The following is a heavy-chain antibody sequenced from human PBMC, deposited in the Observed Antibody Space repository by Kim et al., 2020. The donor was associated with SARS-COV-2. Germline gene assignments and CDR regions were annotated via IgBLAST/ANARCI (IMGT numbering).Heavy chain of an antibody. Sequence: GGSLRLSCVASGFTFSNAWMSWVRQAPGQGLEWVGRIKAESNGGTPFYADPVNGRFTVARDESKNTLYLQMNSLKAEDTAVYDNTTEGHPYGHHNLAVWG. CDR1: GFTFSNAW. J-gene: IGHJ6*01. D-gene: IGHD1-1*01. CDR2: IKAESNGGTP. CDR3: TTEGHPYGHHNLAV. V-gene: IGHV3-15*01.